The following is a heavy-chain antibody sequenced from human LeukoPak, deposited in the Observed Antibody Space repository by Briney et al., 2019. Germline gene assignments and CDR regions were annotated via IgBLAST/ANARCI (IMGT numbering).Heavy chain of an antibody. CDR3: AKGYCSSTSCYVDY. V-gene: IGHV3-23*01. Sequence: GGSLRLSCAASGFTFSSYTMSWVRQAPGKGLEWVSAISESGGSTYYAESVKGRFTISRDNAKNSLYLQMNSLRAEDTALYYCAKGYCSSTSCYVDYWGQGTLVTVSS. CDR1: GFTFSSYT. CDR2: ISESGGST. D-gene: IGHD2-2*01. J-gene: IGHJ4*02.